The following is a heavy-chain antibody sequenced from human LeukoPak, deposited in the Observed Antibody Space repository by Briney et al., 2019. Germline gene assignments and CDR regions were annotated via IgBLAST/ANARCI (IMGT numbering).Heavy chain of an antibody. J-gene: IGHJ6*03. D-gene: IGHD3-22*01. V-gene: IGHV3-30*03. Sequence: GGSLRLSCAASGFTLSSYGMHWVRQAPGKGLEWVAVISYDGSNKYYADSVKGRFTISRDNSKNTLYLQMNSLRAEDTAVYYCARGGGRGRVEGKASLYYDSSGYYYYYYYMDVWGKGTTVTISS. CDR3: ARGGGRGRVEGKASLYYDSSGYYYYYYYMDV. CDR1: GFTLSSYG. CDR2: ISYDGSNK.